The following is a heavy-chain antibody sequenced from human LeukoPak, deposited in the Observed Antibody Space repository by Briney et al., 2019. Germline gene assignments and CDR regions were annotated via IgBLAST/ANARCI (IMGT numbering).Heavy chain of an antibody. CDR1: GRPVTGGY. V-gene: IGHV4-34*01. D-gene: IGHD3-10*01. J-gene: IGHJ4*02. CDR2: INHSGQI. Sequence: SKTLSFSSGFEGRPVTGGYWRCIRGSPGIRKKWIGEINHSGQIDYNTSLKSRVTISVDTSRNQFSLHLNSVTAADTAVYYCTRGGYGPGSHYRFWGQGTLVTVSS. CDR3: TRGGYGPGSHYRF.